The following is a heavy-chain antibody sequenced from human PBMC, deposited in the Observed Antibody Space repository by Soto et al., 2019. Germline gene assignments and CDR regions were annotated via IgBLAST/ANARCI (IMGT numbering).Heavy chain of an antibody. CDR2: ISYDGSNK. CDR1: GFTFSSYG. J-gene: IGHJ6*02. V-gene: IGHV3-30*18. CDR3: AKDQARITMIVVVMYYYGMDV. D-gene: IGHD3-22*01. Sequence: QVQLVESGGGVVQPGRSLRLSCAASGFTFSSYGMHWVRQAPGKGLEWVAVISYDGSNKYYADSVMGRFTISRDNSKNTLYLQMNSLRAEDTAVYYCAKDQARITMIVVVMYYYGMDVWGQGTTVTVSS.